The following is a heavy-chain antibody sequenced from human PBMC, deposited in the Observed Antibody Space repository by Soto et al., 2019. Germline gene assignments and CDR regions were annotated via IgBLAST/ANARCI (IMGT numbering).Heavy chain of an antibody. Sequence: QPGGSLRLPCAASGFTVSSNYMSWVRQAPGKGLEWVSVIYSGGSTYYADSVKGRFTISRDNSKNTLYLQMNSLRAEDTAVYYCAVTIFGVVPPYFDYWGQGTLVTVSS. CDR2: IYSGGST. V-gene: IGHV3-53*01. J-gene: IGHJ4*02. D-gene: IGHD3-3*01. CDR3: AVTIFGVVPPYFDY. CDR1: GFTVSSNY.